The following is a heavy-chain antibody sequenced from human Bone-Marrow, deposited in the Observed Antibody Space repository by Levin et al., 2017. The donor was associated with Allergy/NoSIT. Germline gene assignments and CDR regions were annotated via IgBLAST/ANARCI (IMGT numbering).Heavy chain of an antibody. D-gene: IGHD3-9*01. Sequence: GGSLRLSCAASGFTFSSYEMNWVRQAPGKGLEWVSYISSSGSTIYYADSVKGRFTISRDNAKNSLYLQMNSLRAEDTAVYYCARAASHNFDWLAATRYYFDYWGQGTLVTVSS. J-gene: IGHJ4*02. CDR3: ARAASHNFDWLAATRYYFDY. CDR1: GFTFSSYE. V-gene: IGHV3-48*03. CDR2: ISSSGSTI.